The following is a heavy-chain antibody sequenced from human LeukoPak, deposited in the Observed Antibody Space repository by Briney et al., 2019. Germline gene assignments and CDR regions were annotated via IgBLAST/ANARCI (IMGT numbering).Heavy chain of an antibody. CDR2: ISYDGSNK. Sequence: GGSLRLSCAASGFTFSSYGMHWVRQAPGKGLEWVAVISYDGSNKYYAGSVKGRFTVSREDAKNSLYLQMNSLRAGDTAVYYCVREARGYHYTYFDYWGQGTLVTVSS. V-gene: IGHV3-30*03. CDR3: VREARGYHYTYFDY. D-gene: IGHD5-18*01. CDR1: GFTFSSYG. J-gene: IGHJ4*02.